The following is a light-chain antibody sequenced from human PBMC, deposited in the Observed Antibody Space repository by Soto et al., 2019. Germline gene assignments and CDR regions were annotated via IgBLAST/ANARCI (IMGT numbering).Light chain of an antibody. V-gene: IGKV3-20*01. Sequence: EIVFTQSPGTLSLSPGERATLSCRASQSVSSSYLAWYQQKPGQAPRLLIYGASSRATGIPDRFSGSGSGTDFTLTISRLEPEDFAVYYCQQYGSSPLGTFGQGTKVDIK. J-gene: IGKJ1*01. CDR1: QSVSSSY. CDR3: QQYGSSPLGT. CDR2: GAS.